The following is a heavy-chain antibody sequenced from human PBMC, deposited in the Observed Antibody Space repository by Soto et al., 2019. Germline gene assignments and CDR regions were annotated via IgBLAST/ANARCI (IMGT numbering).Heavy chain of an antibody. V-gene: IGHV5-51*01. D-gene: IGHD4-17*01. CDR2: ICPGDSDT. J-gene: IGHJ4*02. CDR3: ARQGNGAEGFDF. Sequence: PGESLKISCKGSGYSFSSHWIGWVRQMPGKGLDWMGIICPGDSDTRYSPSFLGQVTISADKSINTAYLQWSSLKASDTAMYYCARQGNGAEGFDFWGQGALVTVSS. CDR1: GYSFSSHW.